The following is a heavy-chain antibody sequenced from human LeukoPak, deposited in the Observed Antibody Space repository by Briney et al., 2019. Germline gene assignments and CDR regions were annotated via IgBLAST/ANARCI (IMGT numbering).Heavy chain of an antibody. CDR3: ARSDSSALLD. CDR2: IYYSEST. CDR1: GGSISSYY. Sequence: SETLSLTCTVSGGSISSYYWSWIRQPPGKGLEWIGYIYYSESTNYNPSLKSRVTISVDTSKNQFSLKLSSVTAADTAVYYCARSDSSALLDWGQGTLVTVSS. V-gene: IGHV4-59*01. J-gene: IGHJ4*02. D-gene: IGHD3-22*01.